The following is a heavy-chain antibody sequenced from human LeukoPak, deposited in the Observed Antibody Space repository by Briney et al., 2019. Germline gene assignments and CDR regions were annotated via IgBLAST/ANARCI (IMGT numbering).Heavy chain of an antibody. CDR1: GFTFSSYG. CDR3: AKEDTELLPDY. J-gene: IGHJ4*02. Sequence: GGSLRLSCAASGFTFSSYGMHWVRQAPGKGLEWVAVISYDGSNKYYADSVKGRFTISRDNSKNTLYLQMNSLRAEDTAVYYCAKEDTELLPDYWGQGTLVTVSS. CDR2: ISYDGSNK. V-gene: IGHV3-30*18. D-gene: IGHD1-14*01.